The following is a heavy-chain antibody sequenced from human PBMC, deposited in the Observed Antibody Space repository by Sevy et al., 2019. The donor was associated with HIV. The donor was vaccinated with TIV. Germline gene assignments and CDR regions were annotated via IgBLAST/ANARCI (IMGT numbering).Heavy chain of an antibody. CDR3: AHETFGRFES. D-gene: IGHD3-16*01. Sequence: GGSLRLSCAASGFTFSANWMNWVHQAPGKGLEWVANIKGDGSDKHYVDSVESRFTISRDNAKNLLYLQMNSLRVEDTAVYYCAHETFGRFESWGQGTLVTVSS. V-gene: IGHV3-7*01. J-gene: IGHJ4*02. CDR2: IKGDGSDK. CDR1: GFTFSANW.